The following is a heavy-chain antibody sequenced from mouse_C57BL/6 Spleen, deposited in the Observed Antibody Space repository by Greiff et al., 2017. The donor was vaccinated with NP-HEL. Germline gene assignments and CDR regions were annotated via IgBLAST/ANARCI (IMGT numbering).Heavy chain of an antibody. Sequence: EVQLQESGPGLVKPSQSLSLTCSVTGYSITSGYYWNWIRQFPGNKLEWMGYISYDGSNNYNPSLKNRISITRDTSKNQFFLKLNSVTTEDTATYYCASGGGNYAMDYWGQGTSVTVSS. CDR3: ASGGGNYAMDY. CDR2: ISYDGSN. V-gene: IGHV3-6*01. CDR1: GYSITSGYY. D-gene: IGHD1-1*02. J-gene: IGHJ4*01.